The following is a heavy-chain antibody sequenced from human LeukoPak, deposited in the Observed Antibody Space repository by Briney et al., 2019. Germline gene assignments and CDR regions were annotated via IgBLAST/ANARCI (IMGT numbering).Heavy chain of an antibody. Sequence: PGGSLRLSCIPSGFTFRNYDMHWVRQAPGKGLEWVAFIRRDGSDRFHADSVKGRFTISRDNAKNTLFLQMNSLGAEDTALYYCAREILAPGKAHDYWGQGTLVTVSS. V-gene: IGHV3-30*02. J-gene: IGHJ4*02. CDR2: IRRDGSDR. CDR1: GFTFRNYD. CDR3: AREILAPGKAHDY.